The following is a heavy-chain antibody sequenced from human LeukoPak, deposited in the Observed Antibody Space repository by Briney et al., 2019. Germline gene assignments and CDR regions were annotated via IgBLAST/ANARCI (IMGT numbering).Heavy chain of an antibody. V-gene: IGHV4-59*01. CDR3: AREAGYSYGPKYYYYGMDV. D-gene: IGHD5-18*01. CDR2: LYYSGST. J-gene: IGHJ6*02. Sequence: SETLSLTCTVYGCSIRSYYWSWIRQPPGKGLEWMGYLYYSGSTNYNPSLKSRVTISVDTSKNQFSLKLSSVTAADTAVYYCAREAGYSYGPKYYYYGMDVWGQGTTVTVSS. CDR1: GCSIRSYY.